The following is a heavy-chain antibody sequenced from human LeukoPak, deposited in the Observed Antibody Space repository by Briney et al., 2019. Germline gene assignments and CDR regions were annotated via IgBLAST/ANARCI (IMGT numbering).Heavy chain of an antibody. V-gene: IGHV3-30-3*01. CDR1: GLTFSSYA. CDR3: ARGHRVCSGGSCYGDY. J-gene: IGHJ4*02. CDR2: ISYDGSNK. D-gene: IGHD2-15*01. Sequence: PGGSLRLSCAASGLTFSSYAMHWVRQAPGKGLEWVAVISYDGSNKYYADSVKGRFTISRDNSKNTLYLQMNSLRAEDTAVYYCARGHRVCSGGSCYGDYWGQGTLVTVSS.